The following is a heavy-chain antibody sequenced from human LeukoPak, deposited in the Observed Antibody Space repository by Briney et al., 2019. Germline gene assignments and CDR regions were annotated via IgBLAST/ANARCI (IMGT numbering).Heavy chain of an antibody. V-gene: IGHV3-53*01. CDR3: ARAYYDILTGYYGPPYYFDY. Sequence: GGSLRLSCAASGFTLSSNYMSWVRQAPGKGLEWVSVIYSGGSTYYADSVKGRFTISRDNSKNTLYLQMNSLRAEDTAVYYCARAYYDILTGYYGPPYYFDYWGQGTLVTVSS. D-gene: IGHD3-9*01. CDR2: IYSGGST. CDR1: GFTLSSNY. J-gene: IGHJ4*02.